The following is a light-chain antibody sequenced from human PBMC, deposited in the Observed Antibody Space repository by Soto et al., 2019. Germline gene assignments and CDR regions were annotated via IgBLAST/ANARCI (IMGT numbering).Light chain of an antibody. CDR1: QSVSSSY. V-gene: IGKV3D-20*02. CDR2: GAS. Sequence: EIVLTQSPGTLSLSPGERATLSCRASQSVSSSYLAWYQQKPGQAPRLLIYGASSRATGIPDRFSGSGSGTDFNLTISSLEPEDFAVYYCQQRNSRYTFGPGTKLEIK. J-gene: IGKJ2*01. CDR3: QQRNSRYT.